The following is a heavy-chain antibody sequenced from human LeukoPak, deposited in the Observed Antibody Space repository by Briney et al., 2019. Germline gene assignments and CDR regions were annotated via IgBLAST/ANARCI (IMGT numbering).Heavy chain of an antibody. V-gene: IGHV4-38-2*02. CDR2: IYYSGST. J-gene: IGHJ3*02. D-gene: IGHD3-22*01. CDR3: ARAVTPYYYDSSGYPDAFDI. CDR1: GYSISSGYY. Sequence: SETLSLTCTVSGYSISSGYYWGWIRQPPGKGLEWIGSIYYSGSTYYNPSLKSRVTISVDTSKNQFSLKLSSVTAADTAVYYCARAVTPYYYDSSGYPDAFDIWGQGTMVTVSS.